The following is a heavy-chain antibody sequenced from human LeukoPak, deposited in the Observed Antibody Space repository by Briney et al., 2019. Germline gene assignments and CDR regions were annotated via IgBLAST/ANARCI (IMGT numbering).Heavy chain of an antibody. J-gene: IGHJ4*02. CDR3: ARSLTGNFDY. D-gene: IGHD3-9*01. Sequence: PSETLSLTCTVSGGSISSSSYYWSWIRQPPGKGLEWIGYIFYSGSTDYNPSLKSRVTISVDTSKNQFSLNLSSVTAADTAVYYCARSLTGNFDYWGQGTLVTVSS. CDR2: IFYSGST. V-gene: IGHV4-61*01. CDR1: GGSISSSSYY.